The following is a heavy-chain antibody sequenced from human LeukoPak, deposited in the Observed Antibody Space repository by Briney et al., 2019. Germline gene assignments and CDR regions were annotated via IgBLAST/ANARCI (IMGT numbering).Heavy chain of an antibody. CDR2: IWYDASKK. J-gene: IGHJ5*02. CDR1: AFTFSSYA. Sequence: GGSLRLSCAASAFTFSSYARKWVRQAPGKGREWVAVIWYDASKKYYGESVKGRFTISRDNSKNMVYLQMDSLRVEDTAVYYCAKARAGYSNSWLVPWGQGALVVVSS. V-gene: IGHV3-33*03. D-gene: IGHD5-18*01. CDR3: AKARAGYSNSWLVP.